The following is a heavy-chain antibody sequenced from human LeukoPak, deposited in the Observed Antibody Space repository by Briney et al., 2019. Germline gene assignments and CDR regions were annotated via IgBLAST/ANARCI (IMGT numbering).Heavy chain of an antibody. V-gene: IGHV1-2*02. CDR1: GYTFTGYY. CDR2: INPNSGGT. D-gene: IGHD6-13*01. J-gene: IGHJ4*02. CDR3: ARTEIAAAGPSFDY. Sequence: GASVKVSCKASGYTFTGYYMHWVRQAPGQGLEWMGWINPNSGGTNYAQKFQGRVTMTRDTSISTAYMELSRLRSDDTAVYYCARTEIAAAGPSFDYWGQGTLVTVSS.